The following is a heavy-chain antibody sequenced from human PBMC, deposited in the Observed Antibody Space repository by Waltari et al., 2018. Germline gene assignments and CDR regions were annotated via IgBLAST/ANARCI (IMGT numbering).Heavy chain of an antibody. V-gene: IGHV1-69-2*01. D-gene: IGHD2-2*03. J-gene: IGHJ4*02. Sequence: EVQLVQSGAAVKEPGATVRISCKVSGDAFKDAYSHWVQQAPGQGLGWGGFVAPEDGETSYAEAFQGRVSITAETSTATAYMDLSSLRSEDTAIYYCATLDNTQRYDDVGHWGQGTLVTVSS. CDR3: ATLDNTQRYDDVGH. CDR2: VAPEDGET. CDR1: GDAFKDAY.